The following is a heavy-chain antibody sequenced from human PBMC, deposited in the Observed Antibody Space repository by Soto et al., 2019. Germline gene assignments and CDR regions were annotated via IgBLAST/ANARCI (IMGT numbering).Heavy chain of an antibody. Sequence: QVQLVESGGGGVQPGRSLRLSCAASGFTFSSYGMHWVRQAPGKGLEWVAVISYDGSNKYYADSVKGRFTISRDNSKNTLYLQMNSLRAEDTAVYYCAKARAYYYDSSALGDYWGQGTLVTVSS. CDR3: AKARAYYYDSSALGDY. CDR2: ISYDGSNK. CDR1: GFTFSSYG. D-gene: IGHD3-22*01. V-gene: IGHV3-30*18. J-gene: IGHJ4*02.